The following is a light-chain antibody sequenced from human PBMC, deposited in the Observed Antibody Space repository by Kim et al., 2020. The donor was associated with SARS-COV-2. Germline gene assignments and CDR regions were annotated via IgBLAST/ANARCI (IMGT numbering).Light chain of an antibody. V-gene: IGLV3-19*01. CDR1: SLRSYY. CDR3: NSRDSSGNHPPWV. J-gene: IGLJ3*02. CDR2: GKN. Sequence: GQTDRITCQGDSLRSYYSSWYQQKPGQAPVLVIYGKNNRPSGIPDRFSGSSSGNTASLTITGAQAEDEADYYCNSRDSSGNHPPWVFGGGTQLTVL.